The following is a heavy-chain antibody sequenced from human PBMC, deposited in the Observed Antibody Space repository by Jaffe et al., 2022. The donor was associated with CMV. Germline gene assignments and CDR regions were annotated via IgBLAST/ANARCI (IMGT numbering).Heavy chain of an antibody. CDR1: GYTFTSYY. Sequence: QVQLVQSGAEVKKPGASVKVSCKASGYTFTSYYMHWVRQAPGQGLEWMGIINPSGGSTSYAQKFQGRVTMTRDTSTSTVYMELSSLRSEDTAVYYCARDKRGELQALGYYYYGMDVWGQGTTVTVSS. CDR2: INPSGGST. D-gene: IGHD1-26*01. J-gene: IGHJ6*02. V-gene: IGHV1-46*01. CDR3: ARDKRGELQALGYYYYGMDV.